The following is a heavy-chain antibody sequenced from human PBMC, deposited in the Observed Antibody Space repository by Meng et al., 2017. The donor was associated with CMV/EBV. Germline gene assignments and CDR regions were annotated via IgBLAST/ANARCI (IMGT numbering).Heavy chain of an antibody. D-gene: IGHD6-13*01. J-gene: IGHJ5*02. CDR1: GGTFSSYA. CDR2: IIPIFGTA. CDR3: AREWGSSTNWFDP. Sequence: NACGGTFSSYAISWVRQAPGQGLEWMGGIIPIFGTANYAQKFQGRVTITTDESTSTAYMELSSLRSEDTAVYYCAREWGSSTNWFDPWGQGTLVTVSS. V-gene: IGHV1-69*05.